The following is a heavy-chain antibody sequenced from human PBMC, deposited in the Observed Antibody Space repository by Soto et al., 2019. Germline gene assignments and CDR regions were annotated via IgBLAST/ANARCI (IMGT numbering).Heavy chain of an antibody. Sequence: ASVKVSYKASGFTFTSSAMQWVRQARGQRLEWIGWIVVGSGNTNYAQKFQERVTITRDMSTSTAYMELSSLRSEDTAVYYCAASSGWTDAFDIWGQGTMVTVSS. V-gene: IGHV1-58*02. CDR1: GFTFTSSA. D-gene: IGHD6-19*01. J-gene: IGHJ3*02. CDR3: AASSGWTDAFDI. CDR2: IVVGSGNT.